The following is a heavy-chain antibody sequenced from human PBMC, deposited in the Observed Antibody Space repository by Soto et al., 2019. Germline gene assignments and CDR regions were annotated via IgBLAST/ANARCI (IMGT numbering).Heavy chain of an antibody. CDR1: GGSISSYY. Sequence: QVHLQESGPGLVKPSETLSLTCTVSGGSISSYYWSWIRQPPGKGLEWIGWIYYSENTRYNPSLGSRVTISVDTSKSQCSLKLSSVTAADPGVYYCARLGEVDSFYYHPDGWGQGHMVNVSS. J-gene: IGHJ4*01. V-gene: IGHV4-59*08. CDR2: IYYSENT. D-gene: IGHD3-16*01. CDR3: ARLGEVDSFYYHPDG.